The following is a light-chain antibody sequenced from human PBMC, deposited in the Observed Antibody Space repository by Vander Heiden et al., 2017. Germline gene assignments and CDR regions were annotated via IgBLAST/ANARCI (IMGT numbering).Light chain of an antibody. CDR3: QQRSNWPLGT. Sequence: EIVLTQSPATLSLSPGERATLSCRASQSVRSYLAWYQQKPGQAPRLLIYDASNRATGIPARFSGSGSGTDFTLTISSLEPEDFAVYYCQQRSNWPLGTFGQGTRLEIK. CDR2: DAS. V-gene: IGKV3-11*01. CDR1: QSVRSY. J-gene: IGKJ5*01.